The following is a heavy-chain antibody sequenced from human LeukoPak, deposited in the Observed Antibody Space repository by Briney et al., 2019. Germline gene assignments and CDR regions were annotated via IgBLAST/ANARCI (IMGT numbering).Heavy chain of an antibody. J-gene: IGHJ4*02. V-gene: IGHV3-74*01. CDR2: INSDGGST. D-gene: IGHD4-17*01. Sequence: GGSLRLSCAASGFTFSTYWMHWVRQAPGKGLVWVSGINSDGGSTSYADSVKGRFTISRDNAKNALYLQINSLRAEDTAVYYCARGDYGGFTEYYFDYWGQGTLVTVSS. CDR3: ARGDYGGFTEYYFDY. CDR1: GFTFSTYW.